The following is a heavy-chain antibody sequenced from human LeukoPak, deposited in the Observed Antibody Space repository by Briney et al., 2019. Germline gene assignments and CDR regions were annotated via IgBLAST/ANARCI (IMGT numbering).Heavy chain of an antibody. CDR3: AADQTPRYYDFWSGYYFY. CDR1: GFTFTSSA. CDR2: IVVGSGNT. Sequence: SVKVSCKASGFTFTSSAVQWVRQARGQRLEWIGWIVVGSGNTNYAQKFQERVTITRDMSTSTAYMELSSLRSEDTAVYYCAADQTPRYYDFWSGYYFYWGQGTLVTVSS. D-gene: IGHD3-3*01. J-gene: IGHJ4*02. V-gene: IGHV1-58*01.